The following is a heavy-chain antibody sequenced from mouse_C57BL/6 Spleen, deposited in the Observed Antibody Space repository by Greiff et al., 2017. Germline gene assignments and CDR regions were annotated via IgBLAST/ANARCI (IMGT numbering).Heavy chain of an antibody. CDR2: INYDGSST. J-gene: IGHJ4*01. CDR3: ARGSWDYAMDY. D-gene: IGHD4-1*01. CDR1: GFTFSDYY. V-gene: IGHV5-16*01. Sequence: EVNVVESEGGLVQPGSSMKLSCTASGFTFSDYYMAWVRQVPEKGLEWVANINYDGSSTYYLDSLKSRFIISRDNAKNILYLQMSSLKSEDTATYYCARGSWDYAMDYWGQGTSVTVSS.